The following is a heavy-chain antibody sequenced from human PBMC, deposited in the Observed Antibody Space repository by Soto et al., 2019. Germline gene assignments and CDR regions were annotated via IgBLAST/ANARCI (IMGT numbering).Heavy chain of an antibody. Sequence: HPGGSLRLSCAASGFTFSSYAMSWVRQAPGKGLEWVSAISGSAGATYYADSVKGRFTISRDNSKNTLYLQMNSLRAEDTAVYYCARQDYSTTWYLNYWGQGTLVTSPQ. D-gene: IGHD6-13*01. J-gene: IGHJ4*02. V-gene: IGHV3-23*01. CDR2: ISGSAGAT. CDR3: ARQDYSTTWYLNY. CDR1: GFTFSSYA.